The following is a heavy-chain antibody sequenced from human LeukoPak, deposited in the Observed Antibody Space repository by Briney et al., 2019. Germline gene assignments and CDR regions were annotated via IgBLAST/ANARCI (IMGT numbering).Heavy chain of an antibody. CDR2: IKEDGSEK. D-gene: IGHD4-17*01. CDR1: GFTFSNYW. J-gene: IGHJ4*02. Sequence: PGGSLRLSCAVSGFTFSNYWMSWVRQAPGKGLEWVANIKEDGSEKYYVDSVKGRFTISRDNAKDSLYLQMNSLRAEDTAVYFCARDRKGNYGDYARGSYFDYWGQGTLVIVSS. CDR3: ARDRKGNYGDYARGSYFDY. V-gene: IGHV3-7*01.